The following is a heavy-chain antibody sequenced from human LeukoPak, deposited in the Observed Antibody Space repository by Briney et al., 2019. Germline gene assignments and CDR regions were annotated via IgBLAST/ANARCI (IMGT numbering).Heavy chain of an antibody. V-gene: IGHV3-15*01. CDR3: TTVLWFGETRSDY. Sequence: GGSLRLSCAASGFTFSNAWMSWVRQAPGKGLEWVGRIKSKTDGETTDYAAPVKGRFTISRDDSKNTLYLQMNSLKTEDTAVYYCTTVLWFGETRSDYWGQGTLVTVSS. J-gene: IGHJ4*02. D-gene: IGHD3-10*01. CDR1: GFTFSNAW. CDR2: IKSKTDGETT.